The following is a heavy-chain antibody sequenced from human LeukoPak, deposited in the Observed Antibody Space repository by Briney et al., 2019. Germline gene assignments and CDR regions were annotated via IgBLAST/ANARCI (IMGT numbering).Heavy chain of an antibody. J-gene: IGHJ4*02. CDR3: ASVSVWELATHTGGSFDF. CDR2: IHHTGTT. D-gene: IGHD5-24*01. V-gene: IGHV4-30-4*01. CDR1: GGLINRIEYY. Sequence: PSETLSLTCTVSGGLINRIEYYWGWVRQSPVKGLEWLGHIHHTGTTFYSPHLNNRLSVSVASSKNRFSLTLNSVTAADTAVYYCASVSVWELATHTGGSFDFWGRGILVTVSS.